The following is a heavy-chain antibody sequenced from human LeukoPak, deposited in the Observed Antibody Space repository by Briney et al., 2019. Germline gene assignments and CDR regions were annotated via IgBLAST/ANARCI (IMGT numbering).Heavy chain of an antibody. CDR3: ASAFGGSGSYSGVYFDS. Sequence: GGSLRLSCAASGFTFSSYAMSWVRQAPGKGLEWVSSISTTSSFIYYADSVNGRFTISRDNAKNSLFLQMNSLRAEDPAVYYCASAFGGSGSYSGVYFDSWGQGILVTVSS. J-gene: IGHJ4*02. V-gene: IGHV3-21*01. CDR2: ISTTSSFI. D-gene: IGHD1-26*01. CDR1: GFTFSSYA.